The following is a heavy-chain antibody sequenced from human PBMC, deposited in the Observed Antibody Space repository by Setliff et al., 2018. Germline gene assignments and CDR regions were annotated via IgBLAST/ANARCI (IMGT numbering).Heavy chain of an antibody. D-gene: IGHD3-3*01. CDR2: IHYSGST. J-gene: IGHJ4*02. CDR1: GDSISGDY. V-gene: IGHV4-59*12. CDR3: ARGYYNFLSGYYTPYYFDY. Sequence: PSETLSLTCTVSGDSISGDYWSWIRQPPGKGLEWIGFIHYSGSTNYNPSLKSRVTISVDTSKNQFSLSLSSVTAADTAVYFCARGYYNFLSGYYTPYYFDYWGQGTLVTVSS.